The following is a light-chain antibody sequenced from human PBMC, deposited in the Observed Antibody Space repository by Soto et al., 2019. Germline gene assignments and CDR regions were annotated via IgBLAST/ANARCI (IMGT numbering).Light chain of an antibody. CDR3: QAYDSSLSGYV. Sequence: QYVLTQPPSVSGAPGQRVTVSCTGSSSNIGARYEVHWYQQLPGTAPKLLIYGNSNRPSGVPDRFSGSKSGTSASLAITGLQAEDEADYYCQAYDSSLSGYVFGTGTKLTVL. J-gene: IGLJ1*01. V-gene: IGLV1-40*01. CDR2: GNS. CDR1: SSNIGARYE.